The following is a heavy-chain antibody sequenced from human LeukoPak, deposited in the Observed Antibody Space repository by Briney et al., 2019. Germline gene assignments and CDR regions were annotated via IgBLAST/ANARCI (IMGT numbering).Heavy chain of an antibody. CDR3: AKAPNWGSGLYWFDP. CDR2: ITGSGGST. CDR1: GFTFSSYA. V-gene: IGHV3-23*01. J-gene: IGHJ5*02. Sequence: ESGGSLRLSCAASGFTFSSYAMSWVRQAPGKGLEWVSAITGSGGSTNYADSVKGRFTISRDNSKNTLFLQMNSLRAEDTAVYYCAKAPNWGSGLYWFDPWGQGTLVTVSS. D-gene: IGHD7-27*01.